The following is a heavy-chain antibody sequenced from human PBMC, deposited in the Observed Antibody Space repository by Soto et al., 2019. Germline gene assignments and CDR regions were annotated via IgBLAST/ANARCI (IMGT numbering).Heavy chain of an antibody. Sequence: GSSVKVSCKSSGCTFISYAFSWVRQAPGQELEWMGGIIPIFGTADYAQKFQGRVTITADTSTSTAYMELRSLRSDDSAAYYCARESPPADYWGQGTLVTVSS. CDR2: IIPIFGTA. V-gene: IGHV1-69*06. CDR3: ARESPPADY. J-gene: IGHJ4*02. CDR1: GCTFISYA.